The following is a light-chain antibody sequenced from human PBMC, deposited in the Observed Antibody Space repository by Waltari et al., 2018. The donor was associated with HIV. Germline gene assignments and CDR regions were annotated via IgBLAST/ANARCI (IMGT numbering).Light chain of an antibody. V-gene: IGKV1-17*01. CDR1: QGIRNN. CDR3: QQRSNWPPT. J-gene: IGKJ4*01. CDR2: GAS. Sequence: DIQMTQSPSSLSASVGDRVTITCRASQGIRNNLGWFQQKPGKAPQRLIFGASSLHPGVPSRFSGSGSGTEFTLTISSLQPEDFAVYYCQQRSNWPPTFGGGTKVEIK.